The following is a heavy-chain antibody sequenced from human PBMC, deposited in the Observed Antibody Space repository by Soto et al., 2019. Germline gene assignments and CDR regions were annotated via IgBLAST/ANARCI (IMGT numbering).Heavy chain of an antibody. D-gene: IGHD2-2*01. Sequence: ASVKVSCKASGYTFTSYYMHWVRQAPGQGLEWMGIINPSGGSTSYAQKFQGRVTMTRDTSTSTVYMELSSLRSEDTAVHYCARAGGIVVVPADNWFDPWGQGTLVTVSS. CDR3: ARAGGIVVVPADNWFDP. CDR2: INPSGGST. V-gene: IGHV1-46*03. J-gene: IGHJ5*02. CDR1: GYTFTSYY.